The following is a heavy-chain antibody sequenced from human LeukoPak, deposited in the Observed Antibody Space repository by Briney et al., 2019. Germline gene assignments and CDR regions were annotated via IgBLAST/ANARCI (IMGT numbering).Heavy chain of an antibody. V-gene: IGHV3-64*01. CDR3: ARGLVAGSSLFAFDY. D-gene: IGHD6-19*01. Sequence: PGGSLRLSCAASGFTFSSYAMHWVRQAPGKGQEYVSAISSNGGSTYYANSVKGRFTISRDNSKNTLYLQMGSLRAEDMAVYYCARGLVAGSSLFAFDYWGQGTLVTVSS. J-gene: IGHJ4*02. CDR2: ISSNGGST. CDR1: GFTFSSYA.